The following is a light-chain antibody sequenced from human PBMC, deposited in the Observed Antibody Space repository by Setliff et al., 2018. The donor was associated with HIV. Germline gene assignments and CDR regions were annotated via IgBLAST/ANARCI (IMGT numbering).Light chain of an antibody. V-gene: IGLV2-11*01. CDR2: DVT. CDR1: SSDVGSYNF. Sequence: QSALTQPRSVSGSPGQSVTIPCTGTSSDVGSYNFVIWYQQHPGKVPKLIIYDVTRRPSGVPDRFSGSRSGNTASLTISGLQAEDEADYYCSSFAGRLHVFGTGTKVTVL. J-gene: IGLJ1*01. CDR3: SSFAGRLHV.